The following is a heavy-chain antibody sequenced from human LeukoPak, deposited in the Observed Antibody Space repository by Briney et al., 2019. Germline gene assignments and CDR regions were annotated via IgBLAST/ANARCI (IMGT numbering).Heavy chain of an antibody. D-gene: IGHD1-26*01. J-gene: IGHJ3*02. CDR3: ARESGGYPTGAFDI. Sequence: SETLSLTCTVSGYSISSGYYWGWIRQPPGKGLEWIGSIYHSGSTYYNPSLKSRVTISVDTSKNQFSLKLSSVTAADTAVYYCARESGGYPTGAFDIWGQGTMVTVSS. CDR2: IYHSGST. V-gene: IGHV4-38-2*02. CDR1: GYSISSGYY.